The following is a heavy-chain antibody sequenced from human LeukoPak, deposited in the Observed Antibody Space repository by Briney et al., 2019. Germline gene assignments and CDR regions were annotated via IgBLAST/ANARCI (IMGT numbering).Heavy chain of an antibody. D-gene: IGHD3-10*01. CDR1: GNYW. CDR3: ARGVIWFGESPKNWLGPDP. V-gene: IGHV3-74*01. Sequence: GGSLRLSCAASGNYWMHWVRQVPGKGLVWVSHINSDGSWTSYADSVKGRFTISRDNAKNSLYLQMNSLRDEDTAVYYCARGVIWFGESPKNWLGPDPWGQGTLVTVSS. CDR2: INSDGSWT. J-gene: IGHJ5*02.